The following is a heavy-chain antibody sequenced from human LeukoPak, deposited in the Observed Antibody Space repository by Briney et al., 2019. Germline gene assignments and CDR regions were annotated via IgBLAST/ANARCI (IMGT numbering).Heavy chain of an antibody. CDR3: ARSFFGVDICDY. J-gene: IGHJ4*02. V-gene: IGHV3-48*03. CDR2: ITGSASTI. Sequence: GGSLRLSCAASGFTFGSFEMNWVRQAPGKGREWVSYITGSASTIYYADSVKGRFTISRDNAKNSLSLQMNSLRAEDTAVYYCARSFFGVDICDYWGQGTLVTVSS. D-gene: IGHD3-3*01. CDR1: GFTFGSFE.